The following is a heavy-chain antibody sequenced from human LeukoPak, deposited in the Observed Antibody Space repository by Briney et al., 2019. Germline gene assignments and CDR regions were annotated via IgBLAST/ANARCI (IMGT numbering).Heavy chain of an antibody. Sequence: GGSLRLSCAASGFTFSSYGMHWVRQAPGKGLEWVAVISYDGSNKYYADSVKGRFTISRDNSKNTLYLQMNSLRAEDTAVYYCAKPYAYCSSTSCSEDAFDYWGQGTLVTVSS. V-gene: IGHV3-30*18. J-gene: IGHJ4*02. CDR2: ISYDGSNK. CDR1: GFTFSSYG. D-gene: IGHD2-2*01. CDR3: AKPYAYCSSTSCSEDAFDY.